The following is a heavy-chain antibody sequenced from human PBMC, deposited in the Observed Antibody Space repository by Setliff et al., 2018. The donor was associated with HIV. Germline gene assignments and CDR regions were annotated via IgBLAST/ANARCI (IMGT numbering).Heavy chain of an antibody. Sequence: GGSLRLSCAAFGFTFSRDWMHWVRQGPGKGLVWVARINSDGSSTTYADSVKGRFTISRDNAKNTVYLQMNSLRVEDTAVYYCAKGSYSSGRYDNYLDYWGQGALVTVSS. CDR2: INSDGSST. V-gene: IGHV3-74*03. CDR1: GFTFSRDW. J-gene: IGHJ4*02. CDR3: AKGSYSSGRYDNYLDY. D-gene: IGHD3-22*01.